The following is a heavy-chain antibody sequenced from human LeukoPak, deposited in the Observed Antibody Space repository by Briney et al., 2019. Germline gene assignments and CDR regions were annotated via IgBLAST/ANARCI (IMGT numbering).Heavy chain of an antibody. CDR1: CYTFTSYG. CDR3: ARDYVAMSTIRDFGS. J-gene: IGHJ4*02. D-gene: IGHD5-24*01. CDR2: IIAYNGDT. V-gene: IGHV1-18*01. Sequence: ASVKVSCKASCYTFTSYGFSWVRQAPGQGLEWMGWIIAYNGDTRYAQKLQGRVTTTTDTSTSTVYMELRSLRSDDTAVYYCARDYVAMSTIRDFGSWGQGTLVTVSS.